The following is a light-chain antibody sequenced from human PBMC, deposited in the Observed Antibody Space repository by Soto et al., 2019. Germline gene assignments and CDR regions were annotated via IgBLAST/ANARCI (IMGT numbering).Light chain of an antibody. CDR2: DNN. CDR1: SSNIGNNV. CDR3: GTWDSGLNAGGV. J-gene: IGLJ2*01. Sequence: QPVLTQPPSVSAAPGQTVTISCSGGSSNIGNNVVAWYQQFPGTAPKLLIYDNNKRPSGIPDRFSGSKSGTSATLGITGLQTGDEADYHCGTWDSGLNAGGVFGGGTKLTVL. V-gene: IGLV1-51*01.